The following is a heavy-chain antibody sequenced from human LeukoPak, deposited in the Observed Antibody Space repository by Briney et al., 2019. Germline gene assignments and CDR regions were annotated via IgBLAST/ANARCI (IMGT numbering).Heavy chain of an antibody. CDR2: ISSSSSYI. D-gene: IGHD3-10*01. CDR1: GFTFSSYS. Sequence: KPGGSLRLSCAASGFTFSSYSMNWVRQAPGKGLEWVSSISSSSSYIYYADSVKGRFTISRDNAKNSLYLQMNSLRAEDTAAYYCAKGLPIMVRGGSDYWGQGTLVTVSS. V-gene: IGHV3-21*04. J-gene: IGHJ4*02. CDR3: AKGLPIMVRGGSDY.